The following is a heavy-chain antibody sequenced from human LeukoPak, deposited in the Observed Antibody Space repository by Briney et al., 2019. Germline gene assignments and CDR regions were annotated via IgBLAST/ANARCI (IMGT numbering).Heavy chain of an antibody. D-gene: IGHD1-1*01. Sequence: GGSLRLSCAASGMTFSDHWMHWVRQATGKGLEWVSAIGTAGDTYYTGSVKGRFTISRENAKNSLYLQMNSLRAGDTAVYYCARVAKERVGGVYYFDYWGQGTLVTVSS. CDR3: ARVAKERVGGVYYFDY. V-gene: IGHV3-13*01. CDR2: IGTAGDT. J-gene: IGHJ4*02. CDR1: GMTFSDHW.